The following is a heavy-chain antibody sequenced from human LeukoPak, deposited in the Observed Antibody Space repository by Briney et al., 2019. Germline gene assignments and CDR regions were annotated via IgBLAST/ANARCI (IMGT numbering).Heavy chain of an antibody. V-gene: IGHV3-48*03. CDR2: ISSSGSTI. J-gene: IGHJ4*02. CDR1: GFTFSSYE. CDR3: ARDNFNGYSYGPHFDY. Sequence: GGSLRLSCAASGFTFSSYEMNWVRQAPGKGLEWVSYISSSGSTIYYADSVKGRFTISRDNAKNSLYLQMNSLRAEDTAVYYCARDNFNGYSYGPHFDYWGQGTLVTVSS. D-gene: IGHD5-18*01.